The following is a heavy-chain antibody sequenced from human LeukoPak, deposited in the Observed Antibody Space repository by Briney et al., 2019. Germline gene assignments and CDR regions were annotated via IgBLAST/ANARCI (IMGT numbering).Heavy chain of an antibody. CDR3: ATPNPYSGSFHFDY. D-gene: IGHD1-26*01. CDR2: IIPIFGTA. CDR1: GGTFSSYA. V-gene: IGHV1-69*05. J-gene: IGHJ4*02. Sequence: SVKVSCKASGGTFSSYAISWVRQAPGQGLEWMGGIIPIFGTANYAQKFQGRVTITTDESTSTAYMELSSLRSEDTAVYYCATPNPYSGSFHFDYWGQGTLVTVSS.